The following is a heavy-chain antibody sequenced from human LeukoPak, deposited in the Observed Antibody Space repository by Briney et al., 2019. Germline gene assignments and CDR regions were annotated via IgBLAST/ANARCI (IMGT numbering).Heavy chain of an antibody. V-gene: IGHV3-23*01. CDR3: AKAARSGSYYYYYYMDV. D-gene: IGHD1-26*01. Sequence: GGSLRLSCAASGFTFSNYAMSWVRQAPGKGLEWVSAICGSASSTYHADSVKGRFTISRDNSKNSLYLQMNSLRAEDTALYYCAKAARSGSYYYYYYMDVWGKGTTVTVSS. CDR1: GFTFSNYA. J-gene: IGHJ6*03. CDR2: ICGSASST.